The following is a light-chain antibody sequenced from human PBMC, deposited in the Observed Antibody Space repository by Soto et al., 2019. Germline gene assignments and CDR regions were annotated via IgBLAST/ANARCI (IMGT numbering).Light chain of an antibody. V-gene: IGKV4-1*01. CDR1: QSLLYTSNSQNN. CDR3: QQYDSFPPT. Sequence: DIVMTQSPDSLAVSLGERATINCQSHQSLLYTSNSQNNLAWYQQKPGQPPKLRIYWASTRDSGVPDRLSGIVAGREFTRTSSSRQADDVAVYYGQQYDSFPPTLGTGTKVEIK. J-gene: IGKJ3*01. CDR2: WAS.